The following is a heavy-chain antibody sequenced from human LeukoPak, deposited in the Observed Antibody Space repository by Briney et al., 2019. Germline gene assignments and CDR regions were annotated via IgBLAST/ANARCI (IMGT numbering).Heavy chain of an antibody. Sequence: ASVKVSCKASGYIFTSYSMHWVRRAPGQGLEWMGIINPSGGTTNYAQKFQGRVTMTRDTSTSTVYMDLSSLRSEDTAVYYCARDGGVSSGYYDYWGQGTLVTVSS. V-gene: IGHV1-46*01. CDR2: INPSGGTT. CDR1: GYIFTSYS. J-gene: IGHJ4*02. CDR3: ARDGGVSSGYYDY. D-gene: IGHD3-22*01.